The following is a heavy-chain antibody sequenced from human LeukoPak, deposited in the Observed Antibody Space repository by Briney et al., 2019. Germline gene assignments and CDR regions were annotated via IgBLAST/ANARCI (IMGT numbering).Heavy chain of an antibody. CDR3: AKGGVPAAIDYYYMDV. CDR2: ISGSGGRR. D-gene: IGHD2-2*02. Sequence: PGGSLRLSCAASGFTFSSYTMSWVRQAPGKGLEWVSYISGSGGRRYSADSVKGRFTISRDNSKNTLYLQMNSLRAEDTAVYYCAKGGVPAAIDYYYMDVWGKGTTVTVSS. J-gene: IGHJ6*03. CDR1: GFTFSSYT. V-gene: IGHV3-23*01.